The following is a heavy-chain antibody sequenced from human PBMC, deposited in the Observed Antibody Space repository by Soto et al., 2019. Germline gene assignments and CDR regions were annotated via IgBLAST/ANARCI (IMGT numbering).Heavy chain of an antibody. CDR2: IYVGGYT. Sequence: EVQLVESGGDLVQPGGSLRLSCAASGFTVSNNYMTWVRQAPGKGLEWVSLIYVGGYTYYADSVKGRFTISRDNSKNPLYLQMSSLRAEEMAVYYCAVYAPRHWFDSWGQGTLVTVSS. CDR3: AVYAPRHWFDS. CDR1: GFTVSNNY. D-gene: IGHD6-6*01. V-gene: IGHV3-66*01. J-gene: IGHJ5*01.